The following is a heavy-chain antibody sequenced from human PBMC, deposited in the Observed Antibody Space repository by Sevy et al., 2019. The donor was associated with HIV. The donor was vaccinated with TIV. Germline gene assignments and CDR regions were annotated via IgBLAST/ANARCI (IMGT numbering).Heavy chain of an antibody. J-gene: IGHJ4*02. Sequence: GGSLRLSCIASGFTLGNHYISCVRQAPGRWLEWVASIKKDGSGKNYVDSVTGRFSISRENAKNSVYLQMHSLRAEVTVVYYCARDRLGTVSSLDYWGQGTLVTVSS. CDR2: IKKDGSGK. D-gene: IGHD1-7*01. V-gene: IGHV3-7*01. CDR3: ARDRLGTVSSLDY. CDR1: GFTLGNHY.